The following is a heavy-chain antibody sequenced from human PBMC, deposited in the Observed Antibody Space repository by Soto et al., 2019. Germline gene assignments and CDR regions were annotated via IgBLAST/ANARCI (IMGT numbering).Heavy chain of an antibody. CDR2: ISSNGGST. CDR1: GFTFSTYA. J-gene: IGHJ4*02. D-gene: IGHD6-13*01. CDR3: ARASGTSWVAEC. V-gene: IGHV3-64*07. Sequence: EVQLVESGGGLVQPGGSLRLSCAASGFTFSTYAMHWVRQAPGKGLEYISAISSNGGSTFHADSVKGRFTISRDNSKNTLYLQMGSLRDDDMAVYYCARASGTSWVAECWGQGTQVTVSS.